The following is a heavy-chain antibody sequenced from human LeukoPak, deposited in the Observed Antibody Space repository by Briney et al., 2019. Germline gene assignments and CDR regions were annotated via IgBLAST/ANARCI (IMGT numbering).Heavy chain of an antibody. J-gene: IGHJ4*02. CDR2: IYHSGST. CDR1: GYSISSGYY. D-gene: IGHD3-10*01. Sequence: SETLSLTCTVSGYSISSGYYWGWIRQPPGKGLEWIGSIYHSGSTYYNPSLKSRVTISVDTSKNQFSLKLSSVTAADTAVYYCARRRWGYGSGSHLFDYWGQGTLVTVSS. V-gene: IGHV4-38-2*02. CDR3: ARRRWGYGSGSHLFDY.